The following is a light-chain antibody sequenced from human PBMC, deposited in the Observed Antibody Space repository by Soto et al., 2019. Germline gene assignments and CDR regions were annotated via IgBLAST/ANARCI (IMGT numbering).Light chain of an antibody. CDR2: GAS. CDR1: QSVSSN. Sequence: ERVGTQTLASVSGCKGEKAILSCRASQSVSSNLAWYQQKPGQAPRLLIYGASTRATGIPARFSGIGSGTEFTLTFSVLQSQDFPVYYCQEYTNWPRTFGQRTKVDI. J-gene: IGKJ1*01. V-gene: IGKV3-15*01. CDR3: QEYTNWPRT.